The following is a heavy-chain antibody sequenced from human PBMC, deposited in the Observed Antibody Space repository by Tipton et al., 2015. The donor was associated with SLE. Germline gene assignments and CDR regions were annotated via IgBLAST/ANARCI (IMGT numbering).Heavy chain of an antibody. CDR1: GVSVSSGNYY. CDR3: ARLLGTSSWYDRGYIQH. D-gene: IGHD6-13*01. J-gene: IGHJ1*01. V-gene: IGHV4-61*02. CDR2: IHTSGSL. Sequence: TLSLTCTVSGVSVSSGNYYWTWIRQPAGRGLEWVGRIHTSGSLKYSPSLKSRLAISLDTSKNQLSLKLTSVTAADTAVYFCARLLGTSSWYDRGYIQHWGQGTLVTVSS.